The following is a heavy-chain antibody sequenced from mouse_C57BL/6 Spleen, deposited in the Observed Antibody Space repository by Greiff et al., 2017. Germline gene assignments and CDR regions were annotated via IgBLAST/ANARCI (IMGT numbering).Heavy chain of an antibody. CDR1: GFTFSSYA. J-gene: IGHJ4*01. Sequence: EVKLVESGGGLVKPGGSLKLSCAASGFTFSSYAMSWVRQTPEKRLEWVATISDGGSYTYYPDNVKGRFTISRDNAKNNLYLQMSHLKSEDTAMYYCARVYYDYYDAMDYWGQGTSVTVSS. V-gene: IGHV5-4*03. D-gene: IGHD2-4*01. CDR2: ISDGGSYT. CDR3: ARVYYDYYDAMDY.